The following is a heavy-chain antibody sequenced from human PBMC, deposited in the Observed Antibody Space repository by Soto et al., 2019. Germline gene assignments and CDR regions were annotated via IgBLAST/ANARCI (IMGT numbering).Heavy chain of an antibody. V-gene: IGHV3-13*04. CDR1: GFTFSSYD. CDR2: IGTAGDT. D-gene: IGHD4-17*01. J-gene: IGHJ3*02. CDR3: ERHSYGGNSPTDAFGI. Sequence: PGGSLRLSCAASGFTFSSYDMHWVRQATGKGQEWVSAIGTAGDTYYPGSVKGRFTISRENAKNSLYLQMNSLRAGDTAVYYCERHSYGGNSPTDAFGIWGQGTMVTVSS.